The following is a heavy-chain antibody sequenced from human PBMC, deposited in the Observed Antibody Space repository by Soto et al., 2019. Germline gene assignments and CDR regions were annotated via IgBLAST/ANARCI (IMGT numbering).Heavy chain of an antibody. CDR3: ARKEGYTNRWYPFDY. CDR1: GGSISSYS. Sequence: SETLSLTCTFSGGSISSYSWSWILQPPGKGLEWIGYIYYSGSTNYNPSLKSRVTISVDTSKTQFSLKLSSVPAADTAVYYCARKEGYTNRWYPFDYWGQGTLVTVS. CDR2: IYYSGST. V-gene: IGHV4-59*08. D-gene: IGHD6-13*01. J-gene: IGHJ4*02.